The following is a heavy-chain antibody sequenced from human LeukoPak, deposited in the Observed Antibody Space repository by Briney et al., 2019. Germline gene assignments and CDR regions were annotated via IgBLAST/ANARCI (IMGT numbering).Heavy chain of an antibody. V-gene: IGHV3-30*18. J-gene: IGHJ4*02. Sequence: PGGSLRLSCAASGFTFGSFTMSWVRQAPGKGLEWVAVISYDGSNKYYADSVKGRFTISRDNSKNTLYLQMNSLRAEDTAVYYCAKDFAFTAGYSSSCPDYWGQGTLVTVSS. CDR2: ISYDGSNK. CDR1: GFTFGSFT. D-gene: IGHD6-13*01. CDR3: AKDFAFTAGYSSSCPDY.